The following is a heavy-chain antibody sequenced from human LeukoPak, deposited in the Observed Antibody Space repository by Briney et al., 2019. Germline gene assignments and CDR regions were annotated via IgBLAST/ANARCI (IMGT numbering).Heavy chain of an antibody. J-gene: IGHJ4*02. Sequence: ASVKDSCKASGYTFTGYYMNWVRQAPGQGLEWMGWINPNSGGTNYAQKFQGRVTMTRDTSISTAYMELSRLRSDDTAVYYCARWAGVIVIGLDYWGQGTLVTVSS. V-gene: IGHV1-2*02. CDR3: ARWAGVIVIGLDY. CDR2: INPNSGGT. D-gene: IGHD3-16*02. CDR1: GYTFTGYY.